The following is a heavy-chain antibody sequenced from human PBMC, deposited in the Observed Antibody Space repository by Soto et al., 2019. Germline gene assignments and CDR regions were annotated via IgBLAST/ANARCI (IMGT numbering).Heavy chain of an antibody. J-gene: IGHJ3*02. CDR1: GFAFSIYG. CDR2: IWYDGSNK. V-gene: IGHV3-33*01. Sequence: HPWGSLRLSCAASGFAFSIYGMHWVRQAPGKWLEWVVVIWYDGSNKYYADSVKGRFTISRDNSKNTLYLQMNSLREEDTPVYYCARDWEMIVVGGYAFDIWRQGTMVTVSS. D-gene: IGHD3-22*01. CDR3: ARDWEMIVVGGYAFDI.